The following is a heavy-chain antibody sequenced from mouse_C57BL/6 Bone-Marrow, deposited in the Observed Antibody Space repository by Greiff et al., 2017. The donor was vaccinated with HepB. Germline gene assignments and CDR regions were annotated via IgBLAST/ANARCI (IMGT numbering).Heavy chain of an antibody. J-gene: IGHJ1*03. Sequence: VQLKQPGAELVKPGASVKMSCKASGYTFTSYWITWVKQRPGQGLEWIGDIYPGSGSTNYNEKFKSKATLTVDTSSSTAYMQLSSLTSEDSAVYYCARRRGITTVVARRWYFDVWGTGTTVTVSS. CDR2: IYPGSGST. CDR1: GYTFTSYW. CDR3: ARRRGITTVVARRWYFDV. D-gene: IGHD1-1*01. V-gene: IGHV1-55*01.